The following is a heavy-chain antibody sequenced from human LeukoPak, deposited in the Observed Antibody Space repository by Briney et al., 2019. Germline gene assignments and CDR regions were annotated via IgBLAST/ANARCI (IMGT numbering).Heavy chain of an antibody. J-gene: IGHJ4*02. CDR1: GFTFSSYG. Sequence: PGGTLRLSCAASGFTFSSYGMSWVRQAPGKGLEWVANIKQDGSEKYYADSVKGRFTISRDNSKNTLYLQMNSLRAEDTAVYYCARIAVTYTFDYWGQGTLVTVSS. D-gene: IGHD4-17*01. CDR3: ARIAVTYTFDY. V-gene: IGHV3-7*01. CDR2: IKQDGSEK.